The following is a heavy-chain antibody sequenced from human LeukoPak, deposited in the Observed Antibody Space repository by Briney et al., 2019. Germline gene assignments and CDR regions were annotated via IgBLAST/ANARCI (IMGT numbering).Heavy chain of an antibody. CDR1: GFTFSSYG. J-gene: IGHJ6*03. Sequence: GGSLRLSCAASGFTFSSYGMHWVRQAPGKGLEWVAFIRYDGSNKYYADSVKGRFTISRDDSKNTLYLQMNSLRAEDTAVYYCAKTKPVPAAGYYYYYMDVWGKGTTVTVSS. CDR3: AKTKPVPAAGYYYYYMDV. V-gene: IGHV3-30*02. CDR2: IRYDGSNK. D-gene: IGHD2-2*01.